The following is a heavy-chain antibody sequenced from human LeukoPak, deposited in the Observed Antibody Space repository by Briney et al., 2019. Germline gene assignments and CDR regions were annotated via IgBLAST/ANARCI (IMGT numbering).Heavy chain of an antibody. Sequence: PSETLSLTCTVSGGSIISSSYYWGWIRQPPGKGLEWIGSIYYSGSTYYNPSLKSRVTISVDTSKNQFSLTLSSVTAADTAVHYCAIHACKAVAGHRAYYFDYWGQGTLVTVSS. CDR3: AIHACKAVAGHRAYYFDY. J-gene: IGHJ4*02. D-gene: IGHD6-19*01. CDR2: IYYSGST. CDR1: GGSIISSSYY. V-gene: IGHV4-39*01.